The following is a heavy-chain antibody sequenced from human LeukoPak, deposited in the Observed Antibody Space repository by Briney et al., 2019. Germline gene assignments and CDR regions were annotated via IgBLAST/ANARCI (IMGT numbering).Heavy chain of an antibody. CDR2: ISGSGGST. CDR1: GFTFSSYA. J-gene: IGHJ4*02. Sequence: PGGSLRLSCAASGFTFSSYAMSWVRQAPGKGLEWVSAISGSGGSTYYADSVKGRFTISRDNSKNTLYLQMNSLRAEDTAVYYCAKGINVLRYFDWLSAPFDYWGQGTLVTVSS. D-gene: IGHD3-9*01. V-gene: IGHV3-23*01. CDR3: AKGINVLRYFDWLSAPFDY.